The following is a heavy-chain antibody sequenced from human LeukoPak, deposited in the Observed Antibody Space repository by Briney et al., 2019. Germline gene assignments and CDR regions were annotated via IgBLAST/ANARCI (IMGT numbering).Heavy chain of an antibody. Sequence: GGSLRLSCAASGFTFSSSWMHWVRQAPGKGLVWVSHIDTDGSTTTYADSVQGRFTISRDNAKNTLYLQMNSLRAEDTAVYYCARAGLLAANDYWGQGTLVTVSS. CDR1: GFTFSSSW. CDR3: ARAGLLAANDY. D-gene: IGHD2-2*01. CDR2: IDTDGSTT. V-gene: IGHV3-74*01. J-gene: IGHJ4*02.